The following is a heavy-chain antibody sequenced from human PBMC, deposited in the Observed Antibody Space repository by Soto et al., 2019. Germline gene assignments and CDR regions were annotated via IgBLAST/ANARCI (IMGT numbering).Heavy chain of an antibody. J-gene: IGHJ6*02. V-gene: IGHV2-70*13. CDR3: ARSIRGPRRFNGMDV. CDR2: IERDDDDK. CDR1: GFSLTSPGMR. D-gene: IGHD1-20*01. Sequence: GSGPTLVNPTETLTLTCTFSGFSLTSPGMRVSWIRQSPGKALEWLALIERDDDDKYYSTSLKTRLTISKDTRKNQVVLTMANMEPADTATYYCARSIRGPRRFNGMDVWGQGTTVTVS.